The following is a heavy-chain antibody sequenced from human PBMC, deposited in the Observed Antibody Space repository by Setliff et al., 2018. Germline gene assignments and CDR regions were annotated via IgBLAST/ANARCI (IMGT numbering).Heavy chain of an antibody. D-gene: IGHD6-13*01. CDR3: ARVSMYSSSWYYYYYGMDV. J-gene: IGHJ6*04. Sequence: SETLSLTCTVSGGSISSSSYYWGWIRQPPGKGLEWIGSIYYSGSTYYNPSLKSRVTISVDTSKNQFSLKLSSVTAADTAVYYCARVSMYSSSWYYYYYGMDVWGRGTTVTVSS. V-gene: IGHV4-39*07. CDR1: GGSISSSSYY. CDR2: IYYSGST.